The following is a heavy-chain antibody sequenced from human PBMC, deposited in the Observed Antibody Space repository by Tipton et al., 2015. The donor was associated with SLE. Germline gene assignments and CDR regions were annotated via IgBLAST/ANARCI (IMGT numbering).Heavy chain of an antibody. J-gene: IGHJ5*02. V-gene: IGHV4-39*02. CDR3: AREGSSIVASGEFDP. Sequence: TLSLTCTVSGGSISSSSYYWGWIRQPPGKGLEWIGSIYYSGSTYYNPSLKSRVTISIDTSKTQFSLKLSSVTAADTAVYYCAREGSSIVASGEFDPWGQGTLVTVSS. D-gene: IGHD6-13*01. CDR1: GGSISSSSYY. CDR2: IYYSGST.